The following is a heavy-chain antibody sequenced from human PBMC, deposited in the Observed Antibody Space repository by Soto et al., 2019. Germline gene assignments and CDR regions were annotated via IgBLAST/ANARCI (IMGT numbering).Heavy chain of an antibody. V-gene: IGHV4-34*01. Sequence: SETLSLTCAVYGGSFSGYYWSWIRQPPGKGLEWIGEINHSGSTNYNPSLKSRVTISVDTSKNQFSLKLSSVTAADTAMYYCARGGGTDYYYGMDVWGQGTTVTVSS. CDR2: INHSGST. J-gene: IGHJ6*02. CDR1: GGSFSGYY. CDR3: ARGGGTDYYYGMDV. D-gene: IGHD3-16*01.